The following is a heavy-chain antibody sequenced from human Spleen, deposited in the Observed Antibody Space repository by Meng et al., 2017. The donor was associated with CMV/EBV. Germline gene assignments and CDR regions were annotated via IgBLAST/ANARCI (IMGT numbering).Heavy chain of an antibody. CDR1: GGSISNFY. Sequence: SETLSFTCTVSGGSISNFYWNWVRQPQGKGLEWIGYIFYTGSSNFNPSLKSRVTISVDTSKTQFSLKLSSVTAADTAVYYCARGPTKSSSWENYYYYGIDVWGQGTTVTVSS. CDR2: IFYTGSS. V-gene: IGHV4-59*01. D-gene: IGHD6-13*01. J-gene: IGHJ6*02. CDR3: ARGPTKSSSWENYYYYGIDV.